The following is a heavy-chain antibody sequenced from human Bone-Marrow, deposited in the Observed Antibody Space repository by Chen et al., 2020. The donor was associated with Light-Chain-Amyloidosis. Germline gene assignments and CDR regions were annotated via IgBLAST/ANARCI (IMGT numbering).Heavy chain of an antibody. CDR1: GYTFPNYW. CDR2: IYPDDSDA. V-gene: IGHV5-51*01. Sequence: EVQLEQSGPEVKKPGESLKISCKGSGYTFPNYWIGWVRQMPGKGLEWMGVIYPDDSDARYSPPFEGQVTISADKSITTAYRQWRSLKASDTAMYYCARRRDGYNFDYWGQGTLVTVSS. J-gene: IGHJ4*02. D-gene: IGHD5-12*01. CDR3: ARRRDGYNFDY.